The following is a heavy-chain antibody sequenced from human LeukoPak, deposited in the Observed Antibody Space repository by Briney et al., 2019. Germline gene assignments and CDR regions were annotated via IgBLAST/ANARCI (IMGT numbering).Heavy chain of an antibody. V-gene: IGHV3-7*01. D-gene: IGHD3-3*01. CDR1: GFTFSSYW. J-gene: IGHJ5*02. CDR2: IKQDGSEK. Sequence: GGSLRLSCAASGFTFSSYWMSWVRQAPGKGLEWVANIKQDGSEKYYVDSVKGRFTISRDNAKNSLYLQMNSLRAEDTAVYYCARDRSENDFWSGYYKGSNWFDPWGQGTLATVSS. CDR3: ARDRSENDFWSGYYKGSNWFDP.